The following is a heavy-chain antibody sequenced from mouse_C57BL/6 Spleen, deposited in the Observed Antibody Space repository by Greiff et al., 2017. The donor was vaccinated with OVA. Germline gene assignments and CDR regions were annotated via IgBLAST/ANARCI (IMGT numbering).Heavy chain of an antibody. D-gene: IGHD2-3*01. V-gene: IGHV1-53*01. CDR1: GYTFTSYW. Sequence: QVQLQQSGTELVKPGASVKLSCKASGYTFTSYWMHWVKQRPGQGLEWIGNINPRNGGTNYNEKFKSKATLTVDKSSSTAYMQLSSLTSEDSAVYYCARYHDGYSWFAYWGQGTLVTVSA. CDR3: ARYHDGYSWFAY. J-gene: IGHJ3*01. CDR2: INPRNGGT.